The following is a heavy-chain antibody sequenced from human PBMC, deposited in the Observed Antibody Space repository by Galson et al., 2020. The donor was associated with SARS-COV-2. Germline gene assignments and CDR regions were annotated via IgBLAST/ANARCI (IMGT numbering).Heavy chain of an antibody. D-gene: IGHD2-15*01. V-gene: IGHV1-8*01. CDR1: GYTFTSYD. Sequence: ASEVSCKASGYTFTSYDINWVRQATGQGLEWMGWMNPNSGNTGYAQKFQGRVTMTRNTSISTAYMELSSLRSEDTAVYYCARDPKTGYCSGGSCYSDGMDVWGQGTTVTVSS. CDR2: MNPNSGNT. CDR3: ARDPKTGYCSGGSCYSDGMDV. J-gene: IGHJ6*02.